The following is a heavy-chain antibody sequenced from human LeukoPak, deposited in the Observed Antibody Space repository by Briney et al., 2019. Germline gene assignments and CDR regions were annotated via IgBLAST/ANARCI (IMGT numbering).Heavy chain of an antibody. Sequence: GSLRLSCAASGFTFSSHGMNWIRQPPGKGLEWIGTIYYTGSTYYNPSLKSRVTISVDTSKKHFSLKLNSVTAADTAVYYCARDHSSSWYRYFDYWGQGTLVTVSS. CDR3: ARDHSSSWYRYFDY. V-gene: IGHV4-39*07. D-gene: IGHD6-13*01. CDR2: IYYTGST. CDR1: GFTFSSHGM. J-gene: IGHJ4*02.